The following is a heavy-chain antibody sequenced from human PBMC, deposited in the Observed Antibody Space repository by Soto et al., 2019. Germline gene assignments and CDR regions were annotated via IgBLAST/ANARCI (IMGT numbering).Heavy chain of an antibody. Sequence: SETLSLTRTVPGCSISSYYWSWVRQPPGKGLEWIGYIYYSGSTNYNPSLKSRVTISVDTSKNQFSLKLSSVTAADTAVYYCASGGSGEPSIHYWGQGTLVTVS. J-gene: IGHJ4*02. CDR3: ASGGSGEPSIHY. V-gene: IGHV4-59*01. CDR1: GCSISSYY. D-gene: IGHD3-16*01. CDR2: IYYSGST.